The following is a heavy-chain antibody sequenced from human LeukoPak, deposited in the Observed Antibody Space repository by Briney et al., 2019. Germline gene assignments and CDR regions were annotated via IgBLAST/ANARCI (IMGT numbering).Heavy chain of an antibody. V-gene: IGHV4-59*01. D-gene: IGHD2-15*01. CDR1: GVSISSYY. CDR2: IYYSGST. J-gene: IGHJ5*02. Sequence: SETLSLTCTVSGVSISSYYWSWIRQPPGKGLEWIGYIYYSGSTNYNPSLKSRVTISVDTSKNQFSLKLSSVTAADTAVYYCARGWAYCSGGSCYGVHWFDPWGQGTLVTVSS. CDR3: ARGWAYCSGGSCYGVHWFDP.